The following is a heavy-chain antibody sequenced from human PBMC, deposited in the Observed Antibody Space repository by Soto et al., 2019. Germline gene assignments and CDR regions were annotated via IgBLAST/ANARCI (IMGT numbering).Heavy chain of an antibody. V-gene: IGHV5-10-1*01. CDR2: IDPSDSYT. CDR3: ASNKNWNYYHGMDV. CDR1: GCSFTSYW. J-gene: IGHJ6*02. D-gene: IGHD1-1*01. Sequence: XESLKIYCKGSGCSFTSYWISWVRQMPGKGLEWMGRIDPSDSYTKYSPSFQGHVTISADKSISTAYLQWSSLKASDTAMYYCASNKNWNYYHGMDVWGQGNTVTVSS.